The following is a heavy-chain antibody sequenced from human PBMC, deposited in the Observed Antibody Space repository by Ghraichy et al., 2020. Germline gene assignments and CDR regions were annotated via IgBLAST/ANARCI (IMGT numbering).Heavy chain of an antibody. CDR3: ARDSDDSSGDDYNWVDS. D-gene: IGHD3-22*01. CDR1: GYTFTSYG. V-gene: IGHV1-18*01. CDR2: INAYNGNT. J-gene: IGHJ5*01. Sequence: ASVKVSCKASGYTFTSYGMSWVRQAPGQGLECMGWINAYNGNTNYAQKLQGRVTMTTDTSTSTAYMELSGLRSDDTAVYYCARDSDDSSGDDYNWVDSWGQGTLVTVSS.